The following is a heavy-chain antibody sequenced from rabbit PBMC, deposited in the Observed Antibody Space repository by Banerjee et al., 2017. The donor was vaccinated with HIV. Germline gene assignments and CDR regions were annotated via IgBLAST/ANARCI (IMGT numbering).Heavy chain of an antibody. Sequence: QEQLVEYGGDLVQPEGSLTLTCKASGLDFSSSYWIWWVRQAPGKGLEWIACIDTGSRGSTYYASWAKGRFTVSRTSSTTVSLQMTSLTAADTATYFCARDLAGVIGWNFNLWGPGTLVTVS. J-gene: IGHJ6*01. CDR2: IDTGSRGST. CDR3: ARDLAGVIGWNFNL. CDR1: GLDFSSSYW. D-gene: IGHD4-1*01. V-gene: IGHV1S45*01.